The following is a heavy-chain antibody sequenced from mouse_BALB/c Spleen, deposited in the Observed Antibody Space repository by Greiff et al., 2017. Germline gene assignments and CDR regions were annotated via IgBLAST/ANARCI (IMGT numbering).Heavy chain of an antibody. V-gene: IGHV5-6-5*01. J-gene: IGHJ4*01. D-gene: IGHD2-1*01. Sequence: EVMLVESGGGLVKPGGSLKLSCAASGFTFSSYAMSWVRQTPEKRLEWVASISSGGSTYYPDSVKGRFTISRDNARNILYLQMSSLRSEDTAMYYCARNGNYVGAMYYWGQGTSVTVSS. CDR2: ISSGGST. CDR3: ARNGNYVGAMYY. CDR1: GFTFSSYA.